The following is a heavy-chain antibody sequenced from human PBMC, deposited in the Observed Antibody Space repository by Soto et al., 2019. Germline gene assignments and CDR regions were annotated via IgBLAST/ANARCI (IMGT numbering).Heavy chain of an antibody. CDR2: IYYSGST. J-gene: IGHJ3*02. Sequence: ETLSLTCTVSGGSVTSGTYYWSWIRQPPGKGLEYIGYIYYSGSTNYNPSLNSRVTISVDTPKNQFSLKLSSATAADTALYYCATANAGAFNIWGQGTMVTVSS. CDR3: ATANAGAFNI. V-gene: IGHV4-61*01. CDR1: GGSVTSGTYY.